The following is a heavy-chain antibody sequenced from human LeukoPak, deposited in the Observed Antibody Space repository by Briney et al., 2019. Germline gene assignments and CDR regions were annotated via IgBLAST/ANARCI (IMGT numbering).Heavy chain of an antibody. V-gene: IGHV4-34*01. Sequence: PSETLSLTCAVYGGSFSGYYWSWIRQPPGKGLEWIGEINHSGSTNYNPSLKSRVTISVDTSKNKFSLKLSSVTAADTAVYYCARGRNIVATTNIDYWGQGTLVTVSS. CDR1: GGSFSGYY. CDR3: ARGRNIVATTNIDY. CDR2: INHSGST. J-gene: IGHJ4*02. D-gene: IGHD5-12*01.